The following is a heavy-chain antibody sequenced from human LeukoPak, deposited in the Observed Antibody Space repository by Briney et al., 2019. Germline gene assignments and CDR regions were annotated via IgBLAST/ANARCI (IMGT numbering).Heavy chain of an antibody. J-gene: IGHJ1*01. CDR3: ARGGGAGVSTALEYFQH. V-gene: IGHV1-46*01. CDR1: GYTFTTYY. Sequence: ASVKVSCKASGYTFTTYYIHWVRQAPGQGLEWMGIINPSGGSTTYAQKFQGRVTMTRDTSTSTVYIELSSLRSEDTAVYYCARGGGAGVSTALEYFQHWGQGTLVTVSS. CDR2: INPSGGST. D-gene: IGHD5/OR15-5a*01.